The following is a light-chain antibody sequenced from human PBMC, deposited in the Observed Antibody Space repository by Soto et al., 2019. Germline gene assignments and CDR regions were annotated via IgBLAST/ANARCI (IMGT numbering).Light chain of an antibody. CDR2: RNN. Sequence: QSVLTQPPSASGTPGQRVTISCSGSSSNIGSNYVYWYQQLPGTAPKLLIYRNNPRPSGVPVRFSGSKSGSSASLAISGLRSEDEANYYCSAWDDSLSGVVFGGGTKLTVL. V-gene: IGLV1-47*01. CDR3: SAWDDSLSGVV. J-gene: IGLJ3*02. CDR1: SSNIGSNY.